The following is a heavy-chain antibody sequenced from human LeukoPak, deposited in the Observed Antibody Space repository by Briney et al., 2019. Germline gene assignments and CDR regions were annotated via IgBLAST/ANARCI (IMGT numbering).Heavy chain of an antibody. V-gene: IGHV3-23*01. D-gene: IGHD2-15*01. J-gene: IGHJ4*02. CDR1: GFTFSSYA. Sequence: GGSLRLSCAASGFTFSSYAMHWVRQAPGKGLEWVSAISGSGGSTYYADSVKGRFTISRDNSKNTLYLQMNSLRAEDTAVYYCAKDLSDCSGGSCLWGQGTLVTVSS. CDR3: AKDLSDCSGGSCL. CDR2: ISGSGGST.